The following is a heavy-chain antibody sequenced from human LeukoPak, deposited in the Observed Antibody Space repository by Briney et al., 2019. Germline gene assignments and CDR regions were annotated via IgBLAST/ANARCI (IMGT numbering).Heavy chain of an antibody. Sequence: GESLKISCKGSGYSFTSYWIGWVRQMPGKGLEWMGIIYPGDSDTRYSPSFQGQVTISADKSISTAYLQWSSLKASDTAMYYCARALSWAGDDRFAYCGQGTLLTVSS. CDR1: GYSFTSYW. CDR2: IYPGDSDT. J-gene: IGHJ4*02. V-gene: IGHV5-51*01. CDR3: ARALSWAGDDRFAY. D-gene: IGHD3/OR15-3a*01.